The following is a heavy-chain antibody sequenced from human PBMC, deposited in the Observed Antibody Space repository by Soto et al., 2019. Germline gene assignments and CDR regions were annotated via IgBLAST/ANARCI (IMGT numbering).Heavy chain of an antibody. J-gene: IGHJ4*02. CDR3: ASGGSGYTWCIEF. Sequence: QAQLVQSGAEVKKPGSSVKVSCKASGGLFSSYPISWVRQVPGQGLEWMGGIIPVFQTAYYTQRFQGRVTITADTPTNTVYMELGSLRSEDTSMYYCASGGSGYTWCIEFWGQGTMVTVSS. CDR2: IIPVFQTA. CDR1: GGLFSSYP. V-gene: IGHV1-69*06. D-gene: IGHD3-22*01.